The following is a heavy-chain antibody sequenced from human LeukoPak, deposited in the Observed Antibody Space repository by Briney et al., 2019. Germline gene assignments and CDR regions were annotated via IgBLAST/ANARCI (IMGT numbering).Heavy chain of an antibody. D-gene: IGHD6-6*01. CDR2: INGDGSIT. Sequence: GGSLRLSCAASGFTFSTSWMNWVRQAPGKGPVWVSRINGDGSITTYADSVKGRFTISRDSAKNALSLQMNSLRAEDTAVYYCRYGGSSGDYWGQGTLVTVSS. CDR1: GFTFSTSW. J-gene: IGHJ4*02. V-gene: IGHV3-74*01. CDR3: RYGGSSGDY.